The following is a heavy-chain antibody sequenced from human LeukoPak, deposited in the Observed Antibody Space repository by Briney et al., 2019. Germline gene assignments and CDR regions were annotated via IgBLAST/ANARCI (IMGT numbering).Heavy chain of an antibody. CDR2: IGTPGDT. CDR3: ARAKAGTHYFDY. D-gene: IGHD6-19*01. CDR1: GFTLSSYD. J-gene: IGHJ4*02. Sequence: GGSLRLSCAASGFTLSSYDMHWVRQATGKGLEWVSGIGTPGDTYYPDSVRGRFTMSRENARNSLYLQMNSLRAEDTAVYYCARAKAGTHYFDYWGQGALVTVSS. V-gene: IGHV3-13*01.